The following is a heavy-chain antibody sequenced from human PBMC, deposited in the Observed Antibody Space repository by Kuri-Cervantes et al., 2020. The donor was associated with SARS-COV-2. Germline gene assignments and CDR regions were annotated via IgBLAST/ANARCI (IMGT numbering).Heavy chain of an antibody. V-gene: IGHV3-7*01. CDR2: IKQDGSEK. Sequence: GGSLRLSCAASGFTFSSYWMSWVRQAPGKGLEWVANIKQDGSEKYYVDPVKGRFTISRDNAKNSLYLQMNSLRAEDTAVYYCAREAFGYCSGGSCYSHYWGQGTLVTVSS. CDR3: AREAFGYCSGGSCYSHY. J-gene: IGHJ4*02. CDR1: GFTFSSYW. D-gene: IGHD2-15*01.